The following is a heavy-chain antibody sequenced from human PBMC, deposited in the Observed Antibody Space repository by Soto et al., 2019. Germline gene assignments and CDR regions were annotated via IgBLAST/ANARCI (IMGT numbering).Heavy chain of an antibody. J-gene: IGHJ3*02. Sequence: QVQLVQSGAEVKKPGASVKVSCKASGYTFTSYGISWVRQAPGQGLEWMGWISAYNGNTNYAQKLQGRDTMTTDTSTSTAYMELRSLRSDDTAVYYCARGGLGCSSTSCSRVDIWGQGTMVTVSS. D-gene: IGHD2-2*01. CDR1: GYTFTSYG. CDR2: ISAYNGNT. CDR3: ARGGLGCSSTSCSRVDI. V-gene: IGHV1-18*01.